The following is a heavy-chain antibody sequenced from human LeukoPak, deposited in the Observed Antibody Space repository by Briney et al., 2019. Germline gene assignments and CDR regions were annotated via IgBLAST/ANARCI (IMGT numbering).Heavy chain of an antibody. Sequence: PSETLSLTCAVYGGSSSGYYWSWIRQPPGKGLEWIGEINHSGSTNYNPSLKSRVTISVDTSKNQFSLKLSSVTAADTAVYYCASRLLRGYSYGQGYFDYWGQGTLVTVSS. V-gene: IGHV4-34*01. J-gene: IGHJ4*02. CDR2: INHSGST. CDR3: ASRLLRGYSYGQGYFDY. D-gene: IGHD5-18*01. CDR1: GGSSSGYY.